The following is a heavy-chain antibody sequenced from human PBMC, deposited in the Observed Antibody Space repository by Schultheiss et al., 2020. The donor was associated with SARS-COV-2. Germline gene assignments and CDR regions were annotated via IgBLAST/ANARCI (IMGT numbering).Heavy chain of an antibody. CDR3: ATSTVAVHSYYYGLDV. D-gene: IGHD6-19*01. V-gene: IGHV3-48*01. CDR1: GFTFSSYS. Sequence: GGSLRLSCAASGFTFSSYSINWVRQVPGKGLEWVSYIGHTGSVIYYADSVKGRFTISRDNVKNSLYLQMNSLRVEDTAVYYCATSTVAVHSYYYGLDVWGQGTTVTVSS. CDR2: IGHTGSVI. J-gene: IGHJ6*02.